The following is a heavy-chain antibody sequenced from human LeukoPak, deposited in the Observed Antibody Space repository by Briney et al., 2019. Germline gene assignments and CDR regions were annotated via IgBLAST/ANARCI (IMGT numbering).Heavy chain of an antibody. J-gene: IGHJ4*02. D-gene: IGHD4-17*01. CDR1: GFTFSSYA. Sequence: QSGGSLRLSCAASGFTFSSYAMSWVRQAPGKGLEWVSAISGSGGSTYYADSVKGRFTISRDNSKNTLYLQMNSLRAEDTAVYYCAKDQMVTTSSYDCWGQGTLVTVSS. CDR3: AKDQMVTTSSYDC. V-gene: IGHV3-23*01. CDR2: ISGSGGST.